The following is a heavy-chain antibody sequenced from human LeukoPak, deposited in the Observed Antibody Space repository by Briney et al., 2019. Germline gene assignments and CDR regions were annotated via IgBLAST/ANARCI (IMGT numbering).Heavy chain of an antibody. V-gene: IGHV1-18*01. CDR3: ARDGVVPAAMPGSLDYYGMDV. CDR2: ISAYNGNT. J-gene: IGHJ6*02. Sequence: ASVKVSCKASGYTFTSYGISWVRQAPGQGLEWMGWISAYNGNTNYAQKFQGRVTITADESTSTAYMELSSLRSEDTAVYYCARDGVVPAAMPGSLDYYGMDVWGQGTTVTVSS. CDR1: GYTFTSYG. D-gene: IGHD2-2*01.